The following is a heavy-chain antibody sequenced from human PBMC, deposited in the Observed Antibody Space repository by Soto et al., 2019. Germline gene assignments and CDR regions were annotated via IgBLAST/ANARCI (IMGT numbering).Heavy chain of an antibody. CDR3: ARDRDYSFWSGNYDR. J-gene: IGHJ5*02. V-gene: IGHV3-9*01. D-gene: IGHD3-3*01. Sequence: DVQSVESGGGLVQPGRSLRLSCAASGFIFDDYAMHWVRQAPGKGLEWVSGISWNSGSIGYADSVKGRFTISRDNAKNSLYLQMNSLRPEDTALYYCARDRDYSFWSGNYDRWGQGTLVTVSS. CDR1: GFIFDDYA. CDR2: ISWNSGSI.